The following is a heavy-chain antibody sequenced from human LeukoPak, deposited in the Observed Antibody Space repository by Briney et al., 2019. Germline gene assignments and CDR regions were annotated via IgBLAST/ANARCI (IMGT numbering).Heavy chain of an antibody. D-gene: IGHD3-3*01. CDR2: IYYSGST. CDR3: ASQTIFGGTYYFDY. V-gene: IGHV4-61*01. J-gene: IGHJ4*02. CDR1: GGSISSSSYY. Sequence: SGTLSLTCTVSGGSISSSSYYWSWIRQPPGKGLEWIGYIYYSGSTNYNPSLKSRVTISVDTSKNQFSLKLSSVTAADTAVYYCASQTIFGGTYYFDYWGQGTLVTVSS.